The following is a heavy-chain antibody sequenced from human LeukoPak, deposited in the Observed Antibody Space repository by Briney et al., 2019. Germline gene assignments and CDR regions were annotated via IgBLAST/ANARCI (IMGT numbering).Heavy chain of an antibody. CDR2: IYCSGST. CDR1: GGSISSYY. Sequence: SETLSLTCTVSGGSISSYYWSWIRQPPGKGLEWIGYIYCSGSTNYNPSLKSRVTISVDTSKNQFSLKLSSVTAADTAAYYCARAPTRMVRGVTRNWFDPWGQGTLVTVSS. V-gene: IGHV4-59*01. D-gene: IGHD3-10*01. CDR3: ARAPTRMVRGVTRNWFDP. J-gene: IGHJ5*02.